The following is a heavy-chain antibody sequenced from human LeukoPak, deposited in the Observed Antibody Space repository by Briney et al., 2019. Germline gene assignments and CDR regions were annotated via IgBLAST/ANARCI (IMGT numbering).Heavy chain of an antibody. J-gene: IGHJ5*02. CDR1: GGSISSYY. CDR3: ARSPDYDILTGLPGWFDP. V-gene: IGHV4-59*01. Sequence: SETLSLTCTVSGGSISSYYWSWIRHPPGRGLEWVGHISYSGSTNYNASLKSRVTISVDTSKNQFSLKLSSVTAADTAVYYCARSPDYDILTGLPGWFDPWGQGTLVTVSS. D-gene: IGHD3-9*01. CDR2: ISYSGST.